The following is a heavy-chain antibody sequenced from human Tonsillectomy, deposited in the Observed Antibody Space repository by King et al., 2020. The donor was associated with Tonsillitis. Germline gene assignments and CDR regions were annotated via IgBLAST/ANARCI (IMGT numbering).Heavy chain of an antibody. V-gene: IGHV2-5*01. CDR2: IYWNDDK. J-gene: IGHJ4*02. CDR3: ARSGVSYDTSGYYNYFDY. Sequence: TLKESGPTLVEPTQTLTLTCTFSGFSLTTSGVGVGWIRQPPGKALEWLALIYWNDDKRYSPSLNSRLTVTKDTSKNQVVLTMTNMDPVDIATYYCARSGVSYDTSGYYNYFDYWSQGTLVTVSS. D-gene: IGHD3-22*01. CDR1: GFSLTTSGVG.